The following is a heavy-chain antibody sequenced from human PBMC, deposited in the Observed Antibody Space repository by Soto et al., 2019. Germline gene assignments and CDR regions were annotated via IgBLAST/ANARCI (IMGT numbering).Heavy chain of an antibody. CDR3: VRVPGP. Sequence: QLQLQESGSGLVKPSQTLSLTCVVSGGSISSGGYSWSWIRQPPGKGLEWIGYSYHSGSTYYNPSLTSRVTISVDRSTIQSSLKLSSVTAADTAVYYCVRVPGPWGQGTLVTVSS. CDR2: SYHSGST. CDR1: GGSISSGGYS. J-gene: IGHJ5*02. V-gene: IGHV4-30-2*01.